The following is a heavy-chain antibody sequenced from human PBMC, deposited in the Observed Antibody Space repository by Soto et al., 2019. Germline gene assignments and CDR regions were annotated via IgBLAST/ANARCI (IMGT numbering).Heavy chain of an antibody. CDR2: ISWNSGTI. V-gene: IGHV3-9*01. J-gene: IGHJ6*02. Sequence: PGGSLRLSCGASGFTFDEYGMHWVRQAPGKGLGWVSGISWNSGTIGYADSEKGRFTISRDNAKNSLYLQMSSLRAEDTALYYCAKSTGGTANGMDVWAKGPRSPSP. CDR1: GFTFDEYG. D-gene: IGHD2-8*02. CDR3: AKSTGGTANGMDV.